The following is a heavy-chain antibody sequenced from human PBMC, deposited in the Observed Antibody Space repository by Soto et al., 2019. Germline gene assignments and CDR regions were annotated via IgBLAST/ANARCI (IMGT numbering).Heavy chain of an antibody. CDR3: ARDRQYSGSYSKWFDP. J-gene: IGHJ5*02. CDR1: GGTFSSYA. Sequence: GASVKVSCKASGGTFSSYAISWVRQAPGQGLEWMGGIIPIFGTANYAQKFQGRVTITADESTSTAYMELSSLRSEDTAVYYCARDRQYSGSYSKWFDPWGQGTLVTVSS. V-gene: IGHV1-69*13. CDR2: IIPIFGTA. D-gene: IGHD1-26*01.